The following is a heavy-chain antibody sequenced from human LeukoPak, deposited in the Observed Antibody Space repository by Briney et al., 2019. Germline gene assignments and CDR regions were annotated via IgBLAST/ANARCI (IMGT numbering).Heavy chain of an antibody. Sequence: GGSLRLSCAASGFTFSNYAMSWVRQAPGKGLEWVSAISGSGGSTNYADSVKGRFTISRDNSKNTLYLQMNSLRAEDTAVYYCAKNYDSSGYYNDYWGQGTLVTVSS. V-gene: IGHV3-23*01. CDR1: GFTFSNYA. D-gene: IGHD3-22*01. CDR3: AKNYDSSGYYNDY. J-gene: IGHJ4*02. CDR2: ISGSGGST.